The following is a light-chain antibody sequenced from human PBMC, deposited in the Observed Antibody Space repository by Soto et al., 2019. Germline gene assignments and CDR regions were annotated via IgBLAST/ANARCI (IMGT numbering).Light chain of an antibody. CDR3: QQRSSLPLA. Sequence: EIVLTQSPATLSLSRGERATLSCRASQSLSKSLVWYQQKPGQAPRLLIDGASNGAAGIPARFSGSGSGTDFTLTISSLEPEDFAVYFFQQRSSLPLAFGGGTKVDIK. J-gene: IGKJ4*02. CDR2: GAS. V-gene: IGKV3-11*01. CDR1: QSLSKS.